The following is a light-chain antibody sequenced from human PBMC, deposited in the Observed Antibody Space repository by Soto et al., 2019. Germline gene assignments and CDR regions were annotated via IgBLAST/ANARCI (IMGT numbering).Light chain of an antibody. CDR3: SSYANSNNLPYV. J-gene: IGLJ1*01. CDR1: SSDVGGYNY. CDR2: EIT. Sequence: QSALTQPPSASGSPAQSVTISCTGTSSDVGGYNYVSWYQQHPGKAPKLMIYEITKRPSGVPDRFSGSKSGNTASLTVSGLQAEDEADYYCSSYANSNNLPYVFGTGTKVTVL. V-gene: IGLV2-8*01.